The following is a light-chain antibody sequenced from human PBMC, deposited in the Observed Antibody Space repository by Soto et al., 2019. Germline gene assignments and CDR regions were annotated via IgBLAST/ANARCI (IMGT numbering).Light chain of an antibody. V-gene: IGKV3-20*01. CDR2: GAS. Sequence: EVVLTQSPGTLSLSPGERATLSCWPSQTVSSDYLAWYQQKPGQAPRLLIYGASRRATGISDRFSGSGSGTDFTLTISRLEPEDFAVYFCHQYGYFPYTFGQGTKLEIK. J-gene: IGKJ2*01. CDR1: QTVSSDY. CDR3: HQYGYFPYT.